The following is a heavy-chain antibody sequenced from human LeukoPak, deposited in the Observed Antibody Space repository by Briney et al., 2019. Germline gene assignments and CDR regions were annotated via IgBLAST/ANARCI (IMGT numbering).Heavy chain of an antibody. Sequence: PGGSLRLSCAASGFTFSSNTMNWARQLPGKGLVWVSRISPTGSTTSYADSVKGRFTVSRDNAKNTLYLQANNLRAEDTAVYYCARGPNSNWSGLDFWGQGTLLTVSS. CDR2: ISPTGSTT. V-gene: IGHV3-74*01. J-gene: IGHJ4*02. D-gene: IGHD6-6*01. CDR3: ARGPNSNWSGLDF. CDR1: GFTFSSNT.